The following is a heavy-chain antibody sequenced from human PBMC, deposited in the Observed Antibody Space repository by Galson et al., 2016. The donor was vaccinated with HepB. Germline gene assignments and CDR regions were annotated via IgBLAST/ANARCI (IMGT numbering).Heavy chain of an antibody. D-gene: IGHD5-18*01. Sequence: SLRLSCAASGFTLNSYAMHWVRRAPGKGLEWVSGISGSGGSTNYGDSVRGRFTISRDNSKNTLYLQMNSLRAEDTAVYYCANGGGYSYATRVDYWGQGTLVTVAS. J-gene: IGHJ4*02. CDR2: ISGSGGST. V-gene: IGHV3-23*01. CDR3: ANGGGYSYATRVDY. CDR1: GFTLNSYA.